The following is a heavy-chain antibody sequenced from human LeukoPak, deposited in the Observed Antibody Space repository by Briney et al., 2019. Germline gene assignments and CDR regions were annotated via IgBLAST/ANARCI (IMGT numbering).Heavy chain of an antibody. CDR3: ARVGSSSWWWFDP. Sequence: PSETLSLTCTVSGGSISSYYWSWIRRPPGKELEWIGYIDYSGSTTYNPSLKSRVTISVDTSKNQFSLRLSSVTAADTAVYFCARVGSSSWWWFDPWGQGTLVTVSS. J-gene: IGHJ5*02. CDR1: GGSISSYY. CDR2: IDYSGST. V-gene: IGHV4-59*01. D-gene: IGHD6-13*01.